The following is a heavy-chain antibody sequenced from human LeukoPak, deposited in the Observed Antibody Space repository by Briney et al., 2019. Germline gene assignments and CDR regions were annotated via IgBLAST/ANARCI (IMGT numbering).Heavy chain of an antibody. CDR2: ISSSGSTI. V-gene: IGHV3-48*03. Sequence: GGSLRLSCAASGITFSSYEMNWVRQAPGKGLEWVSYISSSGSTIYYADSVKGRFTISRDNAKNSLYLQMNSLRAEDTAVYYCARGAPFGVVIGGYFDYWGQGALVTVSS. CDR3: ARGAPFGVVIGGYFDY. D-gene: IGHD3-3*01. J-gene: IGHJ4*02. CDR1: GITFSSYE.